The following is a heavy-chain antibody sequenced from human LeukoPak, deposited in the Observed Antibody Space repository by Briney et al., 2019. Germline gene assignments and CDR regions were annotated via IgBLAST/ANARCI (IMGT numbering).Heavy chain of an antibody. J-gene: IGHJ4*02. CDR1: GFTFSSYW. D-gene: IGHD3-3*01. V-gene: IGHV3-7*01. Sequence: GGSLRLSCAASGFTFSSYWMSWVRQAPGKGLEWVANIKQDGSEKYYVDSVKGRFTISRDNAKNSLYLQMNSLRAEDTAVYYCARFSGRFLEWLSLDYWGQGTLVIVSS. CDR3: ARFSGRFLEWLSLDY. CDR2: IKQDGSEK.